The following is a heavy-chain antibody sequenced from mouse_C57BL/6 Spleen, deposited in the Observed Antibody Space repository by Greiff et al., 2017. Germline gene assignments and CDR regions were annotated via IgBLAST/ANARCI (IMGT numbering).Heavy chain of an antibody. J-gene: IGHJ4*01. CDR2: IYPGNSDT. CDR1: GYTFTSYW. CDR3: TRGAYYSNPYYAMDY. V-gene: IGHV1-5*01. Sequence: EVKLVESGTVLARPGASVKMSCKTSGYTFTSYWMHWVKQRPGQGLEWIGAIYPGNSDTSYNQKFKGKAKLTAVTSASTAYMELSSLTNEDSAVYYCTRGAYYSNPYYAMDYWGQGTSVTVSS. D-gene: IGHD2-5*01.